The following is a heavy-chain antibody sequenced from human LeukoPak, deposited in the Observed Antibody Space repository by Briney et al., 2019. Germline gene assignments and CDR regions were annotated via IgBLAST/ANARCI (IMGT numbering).Heavy chain of an antibody. V-gene: IGHV4-4*07. D-gene: IGHD2-2*01. CDR2: IYTSGST. J-gene: IGHJ4*02. CDR1: GGSFRNYY. CDR3: ARLVARYCSSTSCRGSDY. Sequence: SETLSLTCTVSGGSFRNYYWNWIRQPAGQGLEWIGRIYTSGSTNYNSSLKSRVTISVDTSKNQFSLKLSSVTAADTAVYYCARLVARYCSSTSCRGSDYWGQGTLVTVSS.